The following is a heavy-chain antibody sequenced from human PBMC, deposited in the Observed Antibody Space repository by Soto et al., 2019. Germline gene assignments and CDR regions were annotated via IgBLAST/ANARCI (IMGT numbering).Heavy chain of an antibody. CDR2: MNPNSGNT. J-gene: IGHJ6*03. CDR3: ARGRGTVTTLDDYYYYMDV. CDR1: GYTFTSYD. Sequence: ASVKVSCKASGYTFTSYDINWVRQATGQGLEWMGWMNPNSGNTGYAQKFQGRVTMTRNTSISTAYMELSSLRSEDTAVYYCARGRGTVTTLDDYYYYMDVWGKGTTVTVSS. D-gene: IGHD4-4*01. V-gene: IGHV1-8*01.